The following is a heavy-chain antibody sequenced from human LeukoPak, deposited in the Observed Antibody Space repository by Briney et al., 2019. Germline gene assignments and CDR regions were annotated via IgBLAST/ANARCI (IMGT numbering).Heavy chain of an antibody. Sequence: SETLSLTCAVYGGSFSGYYWSWIRQPPGRGLEWIGEINHSGSTNYNPSLKSRVTISVDTSKNQFSLKLSSVTAADTAVYYCARGPLIHGDYFPDFDYWGQGTLVTVSS. J-gene: IGHJ4*02. D-gene: IGHD4-17*01. V-gene: IGHV4-34*01. CDR2: INHSGST. CDR3: ARGPLIHGDYFPDFDY. CDR1: GGSFSGYY.